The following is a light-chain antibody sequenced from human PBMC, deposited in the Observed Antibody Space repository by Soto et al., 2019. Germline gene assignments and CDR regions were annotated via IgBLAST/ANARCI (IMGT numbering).Light chain of an antibody. CDR2: KAS. Sequence: IQMYKSPSTLSGSKRDRVTITCRASQTISSWLAWYQQKPGKAPKLLIYKASTLKSGVPSRFSGSGSGTEFTLTISNLQPDDFATYYCQQYENYWTFGQGTMVEI. J-gene: IGKJ1*01. V-gene: IGKV1-5*03. CDR3: QQYENYWT. CDR1: QTISSW.